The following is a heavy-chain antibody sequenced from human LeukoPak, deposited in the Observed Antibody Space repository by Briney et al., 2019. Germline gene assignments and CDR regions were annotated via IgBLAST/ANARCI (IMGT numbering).Heavy chain of an antibody. Sequence: SVKVSCKASGGTFSSYAISWVRQAPGQGLEWMGGIIPIFGTANYAQKFQGRVTITADKSTSTAYMELSSLRSEDTAVYYCATVAGTYYYYYMDVWGKGTTVTVSS. CDR3: ATVAGTYYYYYMDV. V-gene: IGHV1-69*06. D-gene: IGHD6-19*01. J-gene: IGHJ6*03. CDR1: GGTFSSYA. CDR2: IIPIFGTA.